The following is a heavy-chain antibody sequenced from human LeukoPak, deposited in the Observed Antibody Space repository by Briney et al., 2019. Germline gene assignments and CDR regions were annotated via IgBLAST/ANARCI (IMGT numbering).Heavy chain of an antibody. CDR3: ARSRQQLVRGYFDY. CDR2: IKQDGSER. CDR1: GFTFSSYW. V-gene: IGHV3-7*01. J-gene: IGHJ4*02. Sequence: GGSLRLSCAASGFTFSSYWMSWVRQAPGKGLEWVANIKQDGSERYYVDSVKGRFTISRDNAKNSLYLQMNSLRAEDTAVYYCARSRQQLVRGYFDYWGQGTLVTVSS. D-gene: IGHD6-13*01.